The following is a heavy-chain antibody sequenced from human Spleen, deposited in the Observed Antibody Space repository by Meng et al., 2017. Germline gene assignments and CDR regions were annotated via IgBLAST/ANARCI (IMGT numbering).Heavy chain of an antibody. CDR2: IYTSGST. D-gene: IGHD4-17*01. CDR3: ARGPVTRPYNWFDP. J-gene: IGHJ5*02. V-gene: IGHV4-61*02. Sequence: LRLSCTVSGASISSGSYYWSWIRQPAGKGLEWIGRIYTSGSTNYNPSLKSRVTISVDTSKNQFSLKLSSVTAADTAVYYCARGPVTRPYNWFDPWGQGTLVTVSS. CDR1: GASISSGSYY.